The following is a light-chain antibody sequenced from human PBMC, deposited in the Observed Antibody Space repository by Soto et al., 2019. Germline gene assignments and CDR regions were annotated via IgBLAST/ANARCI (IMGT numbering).Light chain of an antibody. J-gene: IGLJ1*01. CDR3: NSYTSSSSV. CDR2: EVS. V-gene: IGLV2-14*01. CDR1: SSDVGGYNY. Sequence: ALTQPASVSGSPGQSITISCTGTSSDVGGYNYVPWYQQHPGKAPKLIIYEVSNRPSGVSNRFSGSKSANTASLTISGLQAEDEADYYCNSYTSSSSVFGTGTKVTVL.